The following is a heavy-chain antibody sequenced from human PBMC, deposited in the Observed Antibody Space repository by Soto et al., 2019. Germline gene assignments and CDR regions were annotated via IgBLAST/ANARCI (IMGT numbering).Heavy chain of an antibody. D-gene: IGHD3-16*01. J-gene: IGHJ6*03. CDR2: VNADESRT. Sequence: EVQLVESGGGLVQPGGSLSLSCAASGFTFTNYWMHWVRQAPGKGLVWLSRVNADESRTNYADSVKGRFTISRDNAKNTLYLQLNDLRVADSAVFYSVRGARLNYYMDVWGKGPTVTVSS. CDR1: GFTFTNYW. V-gene: IGHV3-74*01. CDR3: VRGARLNYYMDV.